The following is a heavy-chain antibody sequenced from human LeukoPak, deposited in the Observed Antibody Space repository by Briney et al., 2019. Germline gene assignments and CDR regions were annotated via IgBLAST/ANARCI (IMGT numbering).Heavy chain of an antibody. V-gene: IGHV4-34*01. Sequence: SETLSLTCAVYVGSFSGYYWSWLRQPPGKGLEWIGEINHSGSINYNSSLKSRVTISVDTSKNQFSLKLSSVTAADTAVYYCARGYYGSGSHCCHMDVWGKGTTITVS. CDR3: ARGYYGSGSHCCHMDV. CDR2: INHSGSI. J-gene: IGHJ6*03. D-gene: IGHD3-10*01. CDR1: VGSFSGYY.